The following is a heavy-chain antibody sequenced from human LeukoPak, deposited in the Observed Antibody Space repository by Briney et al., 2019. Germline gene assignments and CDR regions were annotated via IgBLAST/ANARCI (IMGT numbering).Heavy chain of an antibody. Sequence: PGGSLRLSCAASGFTFSSYAMSWVRQAPGKGLEWVSAISGSGGSTYYADSVKGRFTISRDNSKNTLCLQMNSLRAEDTAVYYCAKDLYGSGSYYFDYWGQGTLVTVSS. V-gene: IGHV3-23*01. CDR2: ISGSGGST. CDR1: GFTFSSYA. J-gene: IGHJ4*02. D-gene: IGHD3-10*01. CDR3: AKDLYGSGSYYFDY.